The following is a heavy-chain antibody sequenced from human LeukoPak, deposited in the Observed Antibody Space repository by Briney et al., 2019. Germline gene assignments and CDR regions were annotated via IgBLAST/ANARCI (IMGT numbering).Heavy chain of an antibody. J-gene: IGHJ4*02. CDR2: ISYDGSNK. Sequence: GGSLRLSCAASGFTFSSYAMHWVRQAPGKGLEWVAVISYDGSNKYYADSVKGRFTISRDNSKNTLYLQMNSLRAEDTAVYYCARRYFDYWGQGTLVTVSS. CDR1: GFTFSSYA. CDR3: ARRYFDY. V-gene: IGHV3-30-3*01.